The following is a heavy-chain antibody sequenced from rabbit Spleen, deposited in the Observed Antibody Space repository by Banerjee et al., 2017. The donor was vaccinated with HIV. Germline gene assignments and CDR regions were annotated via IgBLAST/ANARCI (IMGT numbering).Heavy chain of an antibody. J-gene: IGHJ4*01. CDR2: IATGSGDI. D-gene: IGHD1-1*01. Sequence: QEQLVESGGGLVKPEGSLTLTCKASGVSFNDKDVMCWVRQAPGKGLEWIACIATGSGDINYASWAKGRFTFSKASSTTVTLQVTSLTVADTATYFCARDLTGVIGWNFGWWGPGTLVTVS. V-gene: IGHV1S45*01. CDR3: ARDLTGVIGWNFGW. CDR1: GVSFNDKDV.